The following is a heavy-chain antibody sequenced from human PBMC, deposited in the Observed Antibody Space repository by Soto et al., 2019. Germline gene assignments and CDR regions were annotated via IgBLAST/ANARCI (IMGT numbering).Heavy chain of an antibody. CDR2: ISSSSSYI. V-gene: IGHV3-21*01. D-gene: IGHD3-3*01. CDR3: ARGRRRYDFWSGYFPTYYFDY. Sequence: PGGSLRLSCAASVFTFSSYSMNWVRQAPGKGLEWVSSISSSSSYIYYADSVKGRFTISRDNAKNSLYLQMNSLRAEDTAVYYCARGRRRYDFWSGYFPTYYFDYWGQGTLVTVSS. CDR1: VFTFSSYS. J-gene: IGHJ4*02.